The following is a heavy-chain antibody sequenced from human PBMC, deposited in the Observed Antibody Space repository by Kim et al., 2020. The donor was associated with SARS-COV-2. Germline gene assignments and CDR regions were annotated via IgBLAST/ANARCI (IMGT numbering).Heavy chain of an antibody. CDR1: GGSFSGYY. V-gene: IGHV4-34*01. CDR3: ARLRKEGSGWYAHYYYGMDV. J-gene: IGHJ6*02. D-gene: IGHD6-19*01. CDR2: INHSGST. Sequence: SETLSLTCAVYGGSFSGYYWSWIRQPPGKGLEWIGEINHSGSTNYNPSLKSRVTISVDTSKNQFSLKLSSVTAADTAVYYCARLRKEGSGWYAHYYYGMDVWGQGTTVTVSS.